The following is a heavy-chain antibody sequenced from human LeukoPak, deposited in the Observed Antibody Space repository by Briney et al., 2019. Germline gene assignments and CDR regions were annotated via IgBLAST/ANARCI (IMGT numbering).Heavy chain of an antibody. Sequence: SETLSLTCSVSDDSITMYYWTWIRQPPGKGLEWIGYVDHTGSTNFNPSLNGRVSISRDTTKNLFSLRLRSVTAADTAVYYCARDLGIAARPDYWGQGTLVTVSS. D-gene: IGHD6-6*01. CDR1: DDSITMYY. V-gene: IGHV4-59*01. CDR2: VDHTGST. CDR3: ARDLGIAARPDY. J-gene: IGHJ4*02.